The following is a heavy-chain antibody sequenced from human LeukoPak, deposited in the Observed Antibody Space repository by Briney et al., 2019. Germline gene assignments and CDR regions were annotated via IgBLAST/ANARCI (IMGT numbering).Heavy chain of an antibody. CDR2: ISYDGSNK. CDR3: AKGICSSTSCYDYYYYGMDV. D-gene: IGHD2-2*01. Sequence: GGSLRLSCAASGFTFSSYGMHWVRQAPGKGLEWVAVISYDGSNKYYADSVKGRFTISRDSSKNTLYLRMNSLRAEDTAVYYCAKGICSSTSCYDYYYYGMDVWGKGTTVTVSS. V-gene: IGHV3-30*18. J-gene: IGHJ6*04. CDR1: GFTFSSYG.